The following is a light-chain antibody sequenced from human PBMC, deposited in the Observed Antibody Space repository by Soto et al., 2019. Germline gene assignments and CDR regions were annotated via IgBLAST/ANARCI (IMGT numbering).Light chain of an antibody. J-gene: IGKJ1*01. V-gene: IGKV3-20*01. CDR1: QSVSSSY. CDR3: EQQGSSPRT. CDR2: GAS. Sequence: EIVLTQSPGTLSFSPGERATLSCRASQSVSSSYLAWYQQKPGQAPRLLIYGASSRATGIPDRFSGSGSGTDFTLTISRLEPEDVAGKEREQQGSSPRTGGQGTKVDIK.